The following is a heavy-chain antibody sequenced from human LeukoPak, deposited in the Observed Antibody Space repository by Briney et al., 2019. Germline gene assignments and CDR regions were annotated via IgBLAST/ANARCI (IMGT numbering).Heavy chain of an antibody. CDR3: ASRIAAAGTGDY. CDR1: GLTFSSYA. D-gene: IGHD6-13*01. Sequence: GGSLRLSCAASGLTFSSYAMHWVRQAPGKGLEWVAVISYDGSNKYYADSVKGRFTISRDNSKNTLYLQMNSLRAEDTAVYYCASRIAAAGTGDYWGQGTLVTVSS. CDR2: ISYDGSNK. J-gene: IGHJ4*02. V-gene: IGHV3-30-3*01.